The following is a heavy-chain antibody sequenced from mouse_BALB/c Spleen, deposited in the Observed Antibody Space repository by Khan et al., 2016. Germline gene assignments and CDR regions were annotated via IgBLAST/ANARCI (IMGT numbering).Heavy chain of an antibody. CDR3: ARYDYDRGYFDY. CDR2: ISYSGST. D-gene: IGHD2-4*01. CDR1: GYSITSDYA. J-gene: IGHJ2*01. V-gene: IGHV3-2*02. Sequence: DVQLPYSLPGLFKPSQSLSLTCTVTGYSITSDYAWNWIRQFPGNKLEWMGYISYSGSTSYNPSLKSRISITRDTSKNQFFLQLNSVATEDTATYYCARYDYDRGYFDYWGQGTTLTVSS.